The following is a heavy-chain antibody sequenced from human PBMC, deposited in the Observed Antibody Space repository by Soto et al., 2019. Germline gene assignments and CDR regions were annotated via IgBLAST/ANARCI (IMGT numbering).Heavy chain of an antibody. Sequence: ETLSLTCTVSGDSISNAAYYWGWIRQPPGKGLEWVSAISGSGGSTYYADSVKGRFTISRDNSKNTLYLPMNSLRAEDTAVYYFAKRTVGWYFDLWGRGTLVT. CDR1: GDSISNAAYY. CDR3: AKRTVGWYFDL. D-gene: IGHD4-17*01. V-gene: IGHV3-23*01. J-gene: IGHJ2*01. CDR2: ISGSGGST.